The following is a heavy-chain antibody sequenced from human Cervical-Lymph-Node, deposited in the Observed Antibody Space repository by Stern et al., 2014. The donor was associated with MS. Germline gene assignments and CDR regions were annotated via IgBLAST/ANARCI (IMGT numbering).Heavy chain of an antibody. Sequence: EMQLVESGGGLVKQGGSLRLSWVVSGFTVSNFTIYWVRQAPGNGVEWVPSISSTSNYMKYADSVEGRFTVSRDNAKNSVYLQMNSLRAEDTALYYCVRDRGFIEQLLYFDHWGKGTLVTVSS. J-gene: IGHJ4*02. CDR1: GFTVSNFT. CDR3: VRDRGFIEQLLYFDH. CDR2: ISSTSNYM. D-gene: IGHD2-2*01. V-gene: IGHV3-21*01.